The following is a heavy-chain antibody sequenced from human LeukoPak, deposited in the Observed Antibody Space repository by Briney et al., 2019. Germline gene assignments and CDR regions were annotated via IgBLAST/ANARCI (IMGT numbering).Heavy chain of an antibody. CDR1: GFTFNNAW. V-gene: IGHV3-15*01. CDR3: ATYRSGWT. J-gene: IGHJ4*02. Sequence: GGSLRLSCAASGFTFNNAWMSWARQAPGKGLEWVGRIKSKVDGGPTDYAAPVKGRFTISRDDSKNTLYLQMNSLKTEDTAVYYCATYRSGWTWGQGTLVTVSS. D-gene: IGHD6-19*01. CDR2: IKSKVDGGPT.